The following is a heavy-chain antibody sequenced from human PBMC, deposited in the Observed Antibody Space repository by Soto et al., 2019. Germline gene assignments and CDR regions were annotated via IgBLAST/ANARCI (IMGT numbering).Heavy chain of an antibody. CDR2: ISAYNGNT. CDR3: ARGIYDFWSGYYTNHDAFDI. Sequence: QVQLVQSGAEVKKPGSSVKVSCKASGGTFSSYAISWVRQAPGQGLGWMGGISAYNGNTNYAQKLQGRVTMTTDTSTSTAYMELRSLRSDDTAVYYCARGIYDFWSGYYTNHDAFDIWGQGTMVTVSS. V-gene: IGHV1-18*01. J-gene: IGHJ3*02. D-gene: IGHD3-3*01. CDR1: GGTFSSYA.